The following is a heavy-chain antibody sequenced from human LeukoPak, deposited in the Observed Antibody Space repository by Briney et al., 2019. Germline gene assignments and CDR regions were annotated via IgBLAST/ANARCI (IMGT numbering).Heavy chain of an antibody. J-gene: IGHJ6*03. D-gene: IGHD2-2*01. Sequence: GGSLRLSCAASGFTFSSYWMHWVRQAPGKGLEWVAVISYDGSNKYYADPVKGRFTISRDNSKNTLYLQMNSLRAEDTAVYYCAKRGSTPLPGHYYYYMDVWGKGTTVTVSS. V-gene: IGHV3-30*18. CDR2: ISYDGSNK. CDR3: AKRGSTPLPGHYYYYMDV. CDR1: GFTFSSYW.